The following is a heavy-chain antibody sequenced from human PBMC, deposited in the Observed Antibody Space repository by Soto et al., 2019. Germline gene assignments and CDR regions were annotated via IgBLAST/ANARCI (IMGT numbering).Heavy chain of an antibody. D-gene: IGHD3-3*01. CDR3: TTHRIDYDFWSGYHPGPGDYYYYYMDV. J-gene: IGHJ6*03. CDR2: IKSKTDGGTT. CDR1: GFTFSNAW. V-gene: IGHV3-15*01. Sequence: PGGALRLSCAASGFTFSNAWMSWVRQAPGKGLEWVGRIKSKTDGGTTDYAAPVKGRFTISRDDSKNTLYLQMNSLKTEDTAVYYCTTHRIDYDFWSGYHPGPGDYYYYYMDVWGKGTTVTVSS.